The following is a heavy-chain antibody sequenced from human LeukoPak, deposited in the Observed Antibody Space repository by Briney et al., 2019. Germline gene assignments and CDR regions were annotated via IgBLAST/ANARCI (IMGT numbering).Heavy chain of an antibody. V-gene: IGHV4-31*03. CDR3: ARDRLGFGHFDF. CDR1: GGSISSGGYY. CDR2: VYYSGGT. Sequence: PSETLSLTCTVSGGSISSGGYYWSWIRQHPGKGLEWIGYVYYSGGTYYNPSLQSRVAMSLDTSRNQFSLKLNSMTAADTAVYFCARDRLGFGHFDFWGRGTLVTVSS. D-gene: IGHD3-10*01. J-gene: IGHJ4*02.